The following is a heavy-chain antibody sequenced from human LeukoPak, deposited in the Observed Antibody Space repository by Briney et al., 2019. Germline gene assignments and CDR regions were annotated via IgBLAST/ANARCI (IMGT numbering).Heavy chain of an antibody. Sequence: TGGSLRLSCAASGFTFSNYWMSWVRQAPGKGLEWVANIKQDGSEKDYVDSVKGRFTISRDNAENSLYLQMNSLRAEDTAVYYCARDLTPCCGNGVWFDAFDIWGQGTMVTVSS. CDR2: IKQDGSEK. CDR1: GFTFSNYW. J-gene: IGHJ3*02. D-gene: IGHD2-8*01. V-gene: IGHV3-7*01. CDR3: ARDLTPCCGNGVWFDAFDI.